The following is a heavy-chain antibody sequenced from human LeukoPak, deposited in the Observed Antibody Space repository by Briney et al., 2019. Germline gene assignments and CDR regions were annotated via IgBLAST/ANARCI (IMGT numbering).Heavy chain of an antibody. Sequence: GSLRLSCAASGFTFSNAWMSWIRQPPGKGLEWIGEINHSGSTNYNPSLKSRVTISVDTSKDQFSLKLSSVTAADTAVYYCARGVGVIIKTAFDYWGQGTLVTVSS. CDR3: ARGVGVIIKTAFDY. CDR1: GFTFSNAW. V-gene: IGHV4-34*01. CDR2: INHSGST. J-gene: IGHJ4*02. D-gene: IGHD3-10*01.